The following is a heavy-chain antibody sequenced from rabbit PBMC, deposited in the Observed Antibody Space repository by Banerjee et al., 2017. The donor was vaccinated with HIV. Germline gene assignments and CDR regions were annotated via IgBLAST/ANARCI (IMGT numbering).Heavy chain of an antibody. CDR2: IDPDYGTT. J-gene: IGHJ4*01. CDR3: ARDLAGVIGWNFNL. D-gene: IGHD4-1*01. V-gene: IGHV1S45*01. CDR1: GFSFRNKYV. Sequence: QEQLEESGGDLVKPEGSLTLTCTASGFSFRNKYVMCWVRQTPGKGLEWIAYIDPDYGTTDYATWVNGRFTISLDNAQNTVFLQMTSLTAADTATYFCARDLAGVIGWNFNLWGPGTLVTVS.